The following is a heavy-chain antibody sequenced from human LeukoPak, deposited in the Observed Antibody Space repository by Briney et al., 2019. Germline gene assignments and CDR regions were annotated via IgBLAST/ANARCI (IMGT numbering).Heavy chain of an antibody. D-gene: IGHD3-9*01. CDR2: ISSSGSTI. V-gene: IGHV3-48*03. J-gene: IGHJ4*02. Sequence: GGSLRLSCAASGFTFSSYEMNWVRQAPGEGLEWVSYISSSGSTIYYADSVKGRFTISRDNAKNSLYLQMNSLRAEDTAVYYCARAYYDILTGYYWYYFDYWGQGTLVTVSS. CDR1: GFTFSSYE. CDR3: ARAYYDILTGYYWYYFDY.